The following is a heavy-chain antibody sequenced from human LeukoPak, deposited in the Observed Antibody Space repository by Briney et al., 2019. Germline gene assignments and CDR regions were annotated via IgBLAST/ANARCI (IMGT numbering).Heavy chain of an antibody. Sequence: GEXLKISFKGSGYGFTSYWIGWVRPMPGKGVEWMGIIYPGESDTRYSPSFQGQVTISADKSISTAYLQWSSLKASDTAMYYCARRASTDAFDIWGQGTMVTVSS. CDR1: GYGFTSYW. V-gene: IGHV5-51*01. D-gene: IGHD5/OR15-5a*01. J-gene: IGHJ3*02. CDR3: ARRASTDAFDI. CDR2: IYPGESDT.